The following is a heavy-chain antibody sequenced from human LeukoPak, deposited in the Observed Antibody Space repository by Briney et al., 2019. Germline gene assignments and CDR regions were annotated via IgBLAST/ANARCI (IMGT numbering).Heavy chain of an antibody. Sequence: PGGSLRLSCAASGFTFSSYWMSWVRQAPGKGLEWVANIKQDGSEKYYVDSVKGRFTISRDNAKNSLYLQMNSLRAEDTAVYYCARAMITFGGVIGHFDYWGQGTLVTVSS. CDR2: IKQDGSEK. D-gene: IGHD3-16*02. V-gene: IGHV3-7*01. CDR1: GFTFSSYW. CDR3: ARAMITFGGVIGHFDY. J-gene: IGHJ4*02.